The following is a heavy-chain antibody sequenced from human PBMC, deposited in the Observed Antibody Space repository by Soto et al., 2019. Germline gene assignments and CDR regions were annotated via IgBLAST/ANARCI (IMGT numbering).Heavy chain of an antibody. J-gene: IGHJ4*02. CDR3: AKDRLVGVFAY. V-gene: IGHV3-23*01. CDR2: VSATAGTT. D-gene: IGHD1-26*01. Sequence: GGLLRLSCTAFGVTFSNYAMRRVIQDTGKGLEWVSLVSATAGTTYYADSVKGRFTISRDNSRNTVYLQMNSLRADDTSVYYGAKDRLVGVFAYWGQGTLVTVSS. CDR1: GVTFSNYA.